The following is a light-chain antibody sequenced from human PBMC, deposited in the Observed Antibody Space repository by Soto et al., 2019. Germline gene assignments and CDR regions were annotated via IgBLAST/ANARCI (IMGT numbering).Light chain of an antibody. J-gene: IGKJ5*01. CDR1: QTITTT. V-gene: IGKV1-39*01. CDR3: QKNYSLPIN. Sequence: DIQITHSPASLSASVLDRVSLTLLTSQTITTTLNWYRQKPGKSPDLLIYAASSLQSGIPSRFGGRGSGTDFTLTITGLQPEDFATYYCQKNYSLPINCGKGQRRAIK. CDR2: AAS.